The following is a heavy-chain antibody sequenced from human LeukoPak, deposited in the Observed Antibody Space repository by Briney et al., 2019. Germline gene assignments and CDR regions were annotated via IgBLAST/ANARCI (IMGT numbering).Heavy chain of an antibody. Sequence: SETLSLTCTVSGGSISSSSYYWGWIRQPPGKGLEWIGSIYYSGSTYYNPFLKSRVTISVDTSKNQFSLKLSSVTAADTAVYYCARATDYYGSGSYYNGYYYMDVWGKGTTVTVSS. CDR2: IYYSGST. D-gene: IGHD3-10*01. CDR3: ARATDYYGSGSYYNGYYYMDV. J-gene: IGHJ6*03. CDR1: GGSISSSSYY. V-gene: IGHV4-39*01.